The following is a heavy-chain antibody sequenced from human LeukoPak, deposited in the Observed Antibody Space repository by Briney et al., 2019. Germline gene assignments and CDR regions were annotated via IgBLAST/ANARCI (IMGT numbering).Heavy chain of an antibody. CDR3: PTGGGIRDFDL. Sequence: GGSLRLSCAAAGFTFSDYYMSWVRQAPGKGLQWLAYISNIGYSMYYADSVKDRSTISRDNDQRSVDLQLNSLTADDTAVYFFPTGGGIRDFDLWGQGSLVTVSS. V-gene: IGHV3-11*01. J-gene: IGHJ4*02. CDR2: ISNIGYSM. D-gene: IGHD1-14*01. CDR1: GFTFSDYY.